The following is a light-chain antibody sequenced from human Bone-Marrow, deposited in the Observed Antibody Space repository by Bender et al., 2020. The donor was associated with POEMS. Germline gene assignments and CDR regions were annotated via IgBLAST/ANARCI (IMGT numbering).Light chain of an antibody. CDR3: QSYDISRNIWV. CDR2: GDS. Sequence: QSVLTQPPSVSAAPGQRVTISCTGTSSNIGAGYEVHWYQHLPGTAPKLVIYGDSDRPSGVPARFSGSRSATAASLAISGLQAEDEADYYCQSYDISRNIWVFGGGTKVTVL. V-gene: IGLV1-40*01. J-gene: IGLJ3*02. CDR1: SSNIGAGYE.